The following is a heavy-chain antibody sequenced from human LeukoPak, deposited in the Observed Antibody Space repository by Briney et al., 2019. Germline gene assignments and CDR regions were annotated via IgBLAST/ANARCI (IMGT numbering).Heavy chain of an antibody. CDR3: ARVKESITMVRGVRNWFDP. CDR1: GYTLTSYG. CDR2: ISAYNGNT. V-gene: IGHV1-18*04. J-gene: IGHJ5*02. D-gene: IGHD3-10*01. Sequence: PGASVKVSCKASGYTLTSYGISWVRQAPGQGLEWMGWISAYNGNTNYAQKLQGRVTTTTDTSTSTAYMELRSLRSDDTAVYYCARVKESITMVRGVRNWFDPWGQGTLVTVSS.